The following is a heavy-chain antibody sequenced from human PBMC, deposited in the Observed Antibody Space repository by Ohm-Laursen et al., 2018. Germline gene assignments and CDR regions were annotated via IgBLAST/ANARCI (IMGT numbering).Heavy chain of an antibody. D-gene: IGHD6-19*01. CDR3: AKDGRWLVLHY. CDR2: INPFGGRT. Sequence: SVKVSCKASGYTFTGYYIHWVRQAPGQGLEWMGIINPFGGRTAYAQNFQGRLTMTRDTSTSTVSMELSSLRSDDTAVYYCAKDGRWLVLHYWGQGTLITVSS. J-gene: IGHJ4*02. V-gene: IGHV1-46*01. CDR1: GYTFTGYY.